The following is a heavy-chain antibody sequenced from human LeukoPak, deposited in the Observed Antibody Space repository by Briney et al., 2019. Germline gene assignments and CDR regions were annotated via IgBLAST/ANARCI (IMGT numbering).Heavy chain of an antibody. D-gene: IGHD6-19*01. V-gene: IGHV5-10-1*01. J-gene: IGHJ4*02. Sequence: RGESLKISCRGSGYIFTSYWISWVRQMPGEGLEWMGRINPSNSYINYNPSFQGHVTFSVDKSIATAYLRWTTLMASDTAMYYCARGGWLDDYWGQGTLVTVSS. CDR1: GYIFTSYW. CDR2: INPSNSYI. CDR3: ARGGWLDDY.